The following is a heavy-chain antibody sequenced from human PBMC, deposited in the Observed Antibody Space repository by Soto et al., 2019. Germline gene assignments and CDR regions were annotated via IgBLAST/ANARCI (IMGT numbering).Heavy chain of an antibody. CDR3: ARPNRQWLRLRYYYGMDV. Sequence: ETLSLTFAVSGGSMRSNNRWSWVRPPPGKGLEWIGEIFHSGSTNYNPSLKSRVTVSVDTSNRFSLKLSSVTAADTAVYYCARPNRQWLRLRYYYGMDVWGQGTTVTVSS. CDR2: IFHSGST. V-gene: IGHV4-4*02. D-gene: IGHD5-12*01. CDR1: GGSMRSNNR. J-gene: IGHJ6*02.